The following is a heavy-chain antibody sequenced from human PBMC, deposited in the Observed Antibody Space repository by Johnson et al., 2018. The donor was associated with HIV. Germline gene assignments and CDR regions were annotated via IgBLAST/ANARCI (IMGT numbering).Heavy chain of an antibody. D-gene: IGHD6-19*01. CDR2: ITSKTDGGTT. CDR3: TSYSSGWPGGAFDI. V-gene: IGHV3-15*01. CDR1: GITVGTNY. Sequence: EQLEESGGGLVKPGGSLRLSCAASGITVGTNYMSCVRQAPGKGLEWVGRITSKTDGGTTDYAAPVKGRFTISRDDSKNTLYLQMKSLKNEDTAVYYCTSYSSGWPGGAFDIWGQGTMVTVSS. J-gene: IGHJ3*02.